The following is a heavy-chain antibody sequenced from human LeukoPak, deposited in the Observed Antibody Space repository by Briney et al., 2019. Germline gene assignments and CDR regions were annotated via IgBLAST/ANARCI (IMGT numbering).Heavy chain of an antibody. CDR3: ARGNCGGDCYSFDY. CDR1: GYTFTSHS. J-gene: IGHJ4*02. V-gene: IGHV1-18*01. D-gene: IGHD2-21*02. Sequence: ASVKVSCKASGYTFTSHSIIWVRQAPGQGLEWMAWISAYNGNTNYAQKLQGRVTVTTETSTSTAYMELRSLRSDDTAVYYCARGNCGGDCYSFDYWGQGTLVTVSS. CDR2: ISAYNGNT.